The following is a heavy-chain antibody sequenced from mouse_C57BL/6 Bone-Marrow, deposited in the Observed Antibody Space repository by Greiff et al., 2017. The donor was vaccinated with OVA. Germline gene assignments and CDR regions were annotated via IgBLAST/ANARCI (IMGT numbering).Heavy chain of an antibody. CDR1: GYTFTSYW. D-gene: IGHD1-1*01. J-gene: IGHJ2*01. V-gene: IGHV1-50*01. CDR2: IDPSDSYT. Sequence: QVQLQQPGAELVKPGASVKLSCKASGYTFTSYWMQWVKQRPGQGLEWIGEIDPSDSYTNYNQKFKGKATLTVDTSSSTAYMQLSSLTSEDSAVYYCAGGYYYGSSYDWYYFDYWGQGTTLTVSS. CDR3: AGGYYYGSSYDWYYFDY.